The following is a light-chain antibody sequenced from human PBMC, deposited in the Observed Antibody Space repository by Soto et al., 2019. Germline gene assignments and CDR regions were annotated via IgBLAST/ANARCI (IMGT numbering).Light chain of an antibody. Sequence: QSVLTQPPPASGSPGQSVTISCTGTSSDVGGYNYVSWYQQYPGRAPKLMIYEVTKRPSGVPDRFSGSKFGNTASLTVSGLQAEDEADYYCSSYAASNNFYFVFGGGTKLTVL. CDR3: SSYAASNNFYFV. J-gene: IGLJ3*02. CDR1: SSDVGGYNY. V-gene: IGLV2-8*01. CDR2: EVT.